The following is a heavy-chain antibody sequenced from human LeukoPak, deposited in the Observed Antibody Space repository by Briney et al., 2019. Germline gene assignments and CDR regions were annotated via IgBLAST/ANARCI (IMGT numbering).Heavy chain of an antibody. CDR1: GYTFTSYG. Sequence: ASVKVSCKASGYTFTSYGISWVRQAPGQGLGWMGWINTNTGNPTYAQGFTGRFVFSLDTSVSTAYLQISSLKAEDTAVYYCARDGAVAGPNFDYWGQGTLVTVSS. D-gene: IGHD6-19*01. CDR2: INTNTGNP. CDR3: ARDGAVAGPNFDY. V-gene: IGHV7-4-1*02. J-gene: IGHJ4*02.